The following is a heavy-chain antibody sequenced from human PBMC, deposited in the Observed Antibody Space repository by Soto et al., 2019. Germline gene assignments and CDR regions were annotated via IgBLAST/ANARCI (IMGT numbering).Heavy chain of an antibody. D-gene: IGHD3-9*01. CDR3: AWVSATGTRWFGP. J-gene: IGHJ5*02. CDR1: GGSINSGAYY. Sequence: QVQLQESGPGLVKPSQTLSLTCTVSGGSINSGAYYWSWVRQHPGKGLEWIGYISYRGSTYYNPSLTSRVNISVDTSKTEFSLDLNSVTVADTAVYYCAWVSATGTRWFGPWGQGTLVTVSS. V-gene: IGHV4-31*03. CDR2: ISYRGST.